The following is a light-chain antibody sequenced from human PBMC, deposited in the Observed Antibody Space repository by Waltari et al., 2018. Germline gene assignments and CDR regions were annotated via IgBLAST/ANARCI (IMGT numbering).Light chain of an antibody. CDR2: GSS. CDR1: QSLSNGY. J-gene: IGKJ1*01. Sequence: VLTQSPGTLSLSPGERATLSCRASQSLSNGYLAWYQHRPGQAPRLLIHGSSHRATDIPDRFSDSGSGTDFSLTISSLDPEDFAVYYCHQYQRSPTFGHGTKV. V-gene: IGKV3-20*01. CDR3: HQYQRSPT.